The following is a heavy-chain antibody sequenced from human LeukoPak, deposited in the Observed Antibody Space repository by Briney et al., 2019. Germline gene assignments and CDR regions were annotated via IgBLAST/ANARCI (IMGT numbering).Heavy chain of an antibody. CDR1: GYTFTSYG. V-gene: IGHV1-18*01. CDR2: ISAYNGNT. J-gene: IGHJ4*02. CDR3: ARVRYRLAETYIDY. Sequence: ASVKVSCKASGYTFTSYGIRWVRQAPGQGIEWMGGISAYNGNTNYAQKLQGRVTMTTDTSTSTAYMELMSLRSDDTAVYYCARVRYRLAETYIDYWGQGTLVTVSS. D-gene: IGHD3-16*01.